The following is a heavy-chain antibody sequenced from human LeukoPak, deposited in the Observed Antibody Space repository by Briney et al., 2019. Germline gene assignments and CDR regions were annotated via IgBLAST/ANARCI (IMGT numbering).Heavy chain of an antibody. V-gene: IGHV3-7*03. Sequence: GGSLRLSCAASGFTFSSYWMTWVRQAPGKGLEWVANIKQDGSKKNYVDSVKGRFTISRDNAKNSLYLQMNSLRAEDTAVYYCATPLDYYDTSGYHQGGDWGQGTLVTVSS. D-gene: IGHD3-22*01. J-gene: IGHJ4*02. CDR1: GFTFSSYW. CDR2: IKQDGSKK. CDR3: ATPLDYYDTSGYHQGGD.